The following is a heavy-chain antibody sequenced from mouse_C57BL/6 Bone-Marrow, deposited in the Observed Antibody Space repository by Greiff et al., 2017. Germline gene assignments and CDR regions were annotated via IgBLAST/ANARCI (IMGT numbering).Heavy chain of an antibody. D-gene: IGHD1-1*01. V-gene: IGHV1-69*01. J-gene: IGHJ4*01. CDR3: AREAYYVAMDY. CDR2: IDPSDSYT. CDR1: GYTFTSYW. Sequence: VQLPQPGAELVMPGASVKLSCKASGYTFTSYWMPWVKQRPGQGLEWIGEIDPSDSYTNYNQKFKGKSTLTVDKSSSTAYMQLSSLTSEDSAVYYCAREAYYVAMDYWGQGTSVTVSS.